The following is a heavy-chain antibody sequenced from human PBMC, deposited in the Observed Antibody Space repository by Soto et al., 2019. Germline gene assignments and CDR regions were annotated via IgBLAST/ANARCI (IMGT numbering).Heavy chain of an antibody. CDR3: ARRTSGWYFDY. CDR2: VSGSGDST. CDR1: GFTFSNYA. Sequence: EVQLLESGGNLVQPGGSLRLSCAASGFTFSNYAMSWVRQAPGKGLEWVSVVSGSGDSTYYADSVKGRFTIYRDNSKNTLYLQMNSLRAEDMAVYYCARRTSGWYFDYWGQGTLVTVSS. D-gene: IGHD6-19*01. J-gene: IGHJ4*02. V-gene: IGHV3-23*01.